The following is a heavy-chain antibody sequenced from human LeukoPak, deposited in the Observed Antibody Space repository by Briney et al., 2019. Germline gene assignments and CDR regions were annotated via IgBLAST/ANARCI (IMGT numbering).Heavy chain of an antibody. J-gene: IGHJ4*02. CDR2: IWHDGSNK. V-gene: IGHV3-33*01. Sequence: GRSLRLSCAASGXSFSSYGMHWVRQAPGKGLEWVAVIWHDGSNKYYAESVKGRFSISRDNSKNTLYLQMNSLRAEDTAVYYCAREGVNIVSTITGSTPDYWGQSTLVTVSS. CDR1: GXSFSSYG. CDR3: AREGVNIVSTITGSTPDY. D-gene: IGHD5/OR15-5a*01.